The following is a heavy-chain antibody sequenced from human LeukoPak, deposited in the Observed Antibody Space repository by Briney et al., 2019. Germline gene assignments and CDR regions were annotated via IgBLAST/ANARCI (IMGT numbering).Heavy chain of an antibody. D-gene: IGHD1-26*01. CDR1: GYTLTELS. V-gene: IGHV1-24*01. J-gene: IGHJ3*02. CDR2: FDPEDGET. Sequence: EASVKVSCKVSGYTLTELSMHWVRQAPGKGLEWMGGFDPEDGETIHAQKFQGRVTMTEDTSTDTAYMELSSLRSEDTAVYYCATDLGISGFGSYSAFDIWGQGTMVTVSS. CDR3: ATDLGISGFGSYSAFDI.